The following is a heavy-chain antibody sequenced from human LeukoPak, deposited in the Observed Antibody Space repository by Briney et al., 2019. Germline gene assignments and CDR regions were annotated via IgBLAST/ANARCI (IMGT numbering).Heavy chain of an antibody. CDR1: GGSISSYY. D-gene: IGHD3-10*01. CDR3: ARDLDYYGSGSYGFDP. Sequence: SETLSLTCTVSGGSISSYYWSWIRQPPGKGLEWIGDIYYSGSTNYNPSLKSRVTISVDTSKNQFSLKLSSVTAADTAVYYCARDLDYYGSGSYGFDPWGQGTLVTVSS. V-gene: IGHV4-59*01. CDR2: IYYSGST. J-gene: IGHJ5*02.